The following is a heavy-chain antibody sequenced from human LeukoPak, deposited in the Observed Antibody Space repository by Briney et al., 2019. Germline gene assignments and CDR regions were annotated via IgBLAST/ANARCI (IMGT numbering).Heavy chain of an antibody. CDR2: IIPILGIA. V-gene: IGHV1-69*04. CDR3: ARDQGNNWFDP. J-gene: IGHJ5*02. Sequence: SVKVSCKASGGTFSSYAISWVRQAPGQGLEWMGRIIPILGIANYAQKFQGRVTITADKSTSTAYMALSSLRSEDTAVYYCARDQGNNWFDPWGQGTLVTVSS. CDR1: GGTFSSYA.